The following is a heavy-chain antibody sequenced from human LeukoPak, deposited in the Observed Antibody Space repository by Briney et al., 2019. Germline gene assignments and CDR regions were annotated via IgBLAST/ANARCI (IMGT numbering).Heavy chain of an antibody. Sequence: GGSLRLSCAVSGFTVSSNYMSWVRQAPGKGLQWVSILYSGGSTYYADSVKGRFTISRDNSKNSLYLQMNSLRAEDTALYYCARVVGIAVAGQLDYWGQGTLVTVSS. CDR2: LYSGGST. CDR3: ARVVGIAVAGQLDY. CDR1: GFTVSSNY. J-gene: IGHJ4*02. D-gene: IGHD6-19*01. V-gene: IGHV3-53*01.